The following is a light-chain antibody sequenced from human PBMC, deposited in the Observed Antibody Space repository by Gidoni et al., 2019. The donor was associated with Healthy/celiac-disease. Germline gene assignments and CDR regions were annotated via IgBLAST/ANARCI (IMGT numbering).Light chain of an antibody. CDR1: QSISSY. CDR2: AAS. J-gene: IGKJ4*01. Sequence: DIQMTQSPSSLSASVGDRVTITCQASQSISSYLNWYQQKPGKAPKLLIYAASSLQSGVPSRVSGSGSGTDFTITISSLQPEDFATYYCQQSYSTPLTFGGGTKVEIK. V-gene: IGKV1-39*01. CDR3: QQSYSTPLT.